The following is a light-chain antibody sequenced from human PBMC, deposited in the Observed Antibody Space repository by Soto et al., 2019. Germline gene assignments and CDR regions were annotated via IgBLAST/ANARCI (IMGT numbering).Light chain of an antibody. CDR2: EVN. Sequence: QSALTQPASVSGSPGQSITISCTGTSSDVGGYNYVSWYQQHPGKAPKLMIYEVNNRPSGVSNRFSGSKSGSTASLTISGLQTEDEANYYFSSYTSTSTYVFVTGTKVTVL. CDR1: SSDVGGYNY. V-gene: IGLV2-14*01. CDR3: SSYTSTSTYV. J-gene: IGLJ1*01.